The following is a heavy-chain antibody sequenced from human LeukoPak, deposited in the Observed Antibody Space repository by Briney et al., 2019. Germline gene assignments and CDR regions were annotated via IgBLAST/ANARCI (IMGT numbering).Heavy chain of an antibody. CDR1: GFTFSSYS. Sequence: PGGSLRLSCAASGFTFSSYSMNWVRQAPGKGLEWVSSISSSSSYIYYADSVKGRFTISRDNAKNSLYLQMNSLRAADTAVYYCARHPXXXXXEXLYXDYXGQGTLVTV. V-gene: IGHV3-21*01. J-gene: IGHJ4*02. D-gene: IGHD3-10*01. CDR2: ISSSSSYI. CDR3: ARHPXXXXXEXLYXDY.